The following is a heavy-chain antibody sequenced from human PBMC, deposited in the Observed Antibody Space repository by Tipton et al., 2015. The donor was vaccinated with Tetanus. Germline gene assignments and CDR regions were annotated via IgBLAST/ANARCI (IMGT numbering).Heavy chain of an antibody. Sequence: TLSLTCTASGGSISSSSYYWGWIRQSPGKGLEWIGNIYHRGNTYYNPSLKSRVAISVDTSKNQLSLNLRSVTAGDTATYYCVGGDGSGYRFDYWGQGALVTVSS. CDR3: VGGDGSGYRFDY. CDR2: IYHRGNT. V-gene: IGHV4-39*01. CDR1: GGSISSSSYY. J-gene: IGHJ4*02. D-gene: IGHD3-9*01.